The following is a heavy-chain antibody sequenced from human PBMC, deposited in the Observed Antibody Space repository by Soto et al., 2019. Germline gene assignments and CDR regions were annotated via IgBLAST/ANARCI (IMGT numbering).Heavy chain of an antibody. J-gene: IGHJ4*01. CDR3: AIEVRRINAYDH. CDR2: FDLENGET. Sequence: APVKVYCKVSGYTLSELSIHWVLQDPGEGLEWMGGFDLENGETIYAQRFQGRVTMTEESSADTPYLELSSLRSEHTSVYSCAIEVRRINAYDHWGHGTMDSVSS. D-gene: IGHD3-10*01. V-gene: IGHV1-24*01. CDR1: GYTLSELS.